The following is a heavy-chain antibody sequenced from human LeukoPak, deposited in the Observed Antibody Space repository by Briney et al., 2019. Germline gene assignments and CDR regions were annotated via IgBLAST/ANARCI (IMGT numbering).Heavy chain of an antibody. J-gene: IGHJ4*02. CDR3: ANTQQLVRGYFDY. Sequence: GGSLRLSCAASGFTFSSYAMSWVRQAPGKGLEWVSAISGSGGSTYYADSVKGRFTTSRDNSKNTLYLQMNSLRAEDTAVYYCANTQQLVRGYFDYWGQGTLVTVSS. CDR1: GFTFSSYA. CDR2: ISGSGGST. V-gene: IGHV3-23*01. D-gene: IGHD6-13*01.